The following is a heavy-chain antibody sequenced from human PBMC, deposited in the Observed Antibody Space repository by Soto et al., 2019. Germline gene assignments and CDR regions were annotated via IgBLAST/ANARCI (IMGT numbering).Heavy chain of an antibody. Sequence: SETLSLTCTVSGGSTSSFYWSWIRQPPGKGLEWIGYIYYSGSTNYNPSLKSRVTISVDTSKNQFSLKLSSVTAADTAVYYCARRWGRTFDYWGQGTLVTVSS. CDR2: IYYSGST. D-gene: IGHD7-27*01. J-gene: IGHJ4*02. CDR1: GGSTSSFY. CDR3: ARRWGRTFDY. V-gene: IGHV4-59*08.